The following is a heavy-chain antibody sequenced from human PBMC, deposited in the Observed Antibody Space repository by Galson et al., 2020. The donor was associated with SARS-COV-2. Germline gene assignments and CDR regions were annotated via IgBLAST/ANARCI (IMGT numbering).Heavy chain of an antibody. CDR2: IYWDDDE. D-gene: IGHD2-21*01. Sequence: SGPTLVKPTQTLTLTCTFSGFSLPTSGVGVGWIRQPPGKALEWLAIIYWDDDERYSPSLKSRPTITKDTSKNQVVLTMTHMDPVDTATYYCAHRGSDCDDGGDDSDLYFSAFEGGGQGTMVTVSS. V-gene: IGHV2-5*02. J-gene: IGHJ3*01. CDR3: AHRGSDCDDGGDDSDLYFSAFEG. CDR1: GFSLPTSGVG.